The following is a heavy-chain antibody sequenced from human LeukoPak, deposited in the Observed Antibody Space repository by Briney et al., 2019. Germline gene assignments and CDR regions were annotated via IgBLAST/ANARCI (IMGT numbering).Heavy chain of an antibody. CDR3: AKDWAVLGTMVPY. CDR2: IRFDGTNK. Sequence: GGSLRLSCAASGLIFGSYGMHWVRQAPGKGLEWVAFIRFDGTNKYYAESVKGRFTISRDNSKNTLYLQMNSLRPEDTAVYYCAKDWAVLGTMVPYWGQGTVVTVSS. CDR1: GLIFGSYG. V-gene: IGHV3-30*02. D-gene: IGHD5-12*01. J-gene: IGHJ4*02.